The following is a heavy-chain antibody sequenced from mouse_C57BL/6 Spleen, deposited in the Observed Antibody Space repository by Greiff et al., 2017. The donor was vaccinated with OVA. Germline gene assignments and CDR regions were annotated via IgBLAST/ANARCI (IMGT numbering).Heavy chain of an antibody. Sequence: QVQLQQPGAELVRPGSSVKLSCKASGYTFTSYWMHWVKQRPIQGLEWIGNIDPSDSETHYNQKFKDKATLTVDKSSSTAYTQLSSLTSEDSAVYYCARGSYYTHFDYWGQGTTLTVSS. D-gene: IGHD2-12*01. V-gene: IGHV1-52*01. CDR1: GYTFTSYW. J-gene: IGHJ2*01. CDR3: ARGSYYTHFDY. CDR2: IDPSDSET.